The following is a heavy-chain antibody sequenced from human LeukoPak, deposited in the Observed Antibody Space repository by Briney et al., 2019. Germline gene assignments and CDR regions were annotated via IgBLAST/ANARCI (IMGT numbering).Heavy chain of an antibody. CDR1: SYSISRGYY. CDR2: IYHTGST. V-gene: IGHV4-38-2*02. J-gene: IGHJ4*02. CDR3: VREGPIRFLEQIDY. Sequence: SETLSLTCTVSSYSISRGYYWGWIRQSPGKGLEWIGNIYHTGSTSYNPSLESRVTISLDLSKNQFSLRLSSVTAADTALYYCVREGPIRFLEQIDYWGQGTLVTVS. D-gene: IGHD3-3*01.